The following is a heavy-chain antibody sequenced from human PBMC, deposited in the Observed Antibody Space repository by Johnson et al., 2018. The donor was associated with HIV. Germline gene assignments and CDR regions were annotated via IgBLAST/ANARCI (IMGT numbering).Heavy chain of an antibody. J-gene: IGHJ3*02. CDR1: GFTFSAYA. CDR2: ISYDGSNK. CDR3: AKAYSSSWYGLDAFDI. D-gene: IGHD6-13*01. Sequence: QVQLVESGGGVVQPGRSLRLSCAASGFTFSAYAMHWVRQAPGKGLAWVAVISYDGSNKYYADSVKGRFTISRDNAKNSLYLQMNSLRAEDTALYYCAKAYSSSWYGLDAFDIWGQGTMVTVSS. V-gene: IGHV3-30-3*01.